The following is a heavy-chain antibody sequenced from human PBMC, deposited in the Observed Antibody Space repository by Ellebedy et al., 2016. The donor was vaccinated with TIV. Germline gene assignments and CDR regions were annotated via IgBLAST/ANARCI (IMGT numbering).Heavy chain of an antibody. CDR3: ARVLRAGQELDY. CDR1: GFTFSDYY. V-gene: IGHV3-11*04. D-gene: IGHD1-1*01. J-gene: IGHJ4*02. CDR2: ISSTGKSL. Sequence: PGGSLRLSCAATGFTFSDYYMSWIRQAPGKGLEWLSYISSTGKSLFYADSVKGRFTISRDNAENSLYLQMNSLGAEDSAGYYCARVLRAGQELDYWGQGTPVTVSS.